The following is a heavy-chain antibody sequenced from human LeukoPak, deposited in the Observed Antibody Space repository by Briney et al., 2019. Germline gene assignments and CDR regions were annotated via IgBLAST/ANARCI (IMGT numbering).Heavy chain of an antibody. Sequence: GGSLRLSCAASGFTFSSYAMSWVRQAPGKGLEWVSGISGSGDRTYYADSVKGRFTISRDNSKNTLYLQMNSLRAEDTAVYYCAKGGLLWFGELLSPYYYYGMDVWGQGTTVTVSS. CDR3: AKGGLLWFGELLSPYYYYGMDV. CDR2: ISGSGDRT. D-gene: IGHD3-10*01. V-gene: IGHV3-23*01. J-gene: IGHJ6*02. CDR1: GFTFSSYA.